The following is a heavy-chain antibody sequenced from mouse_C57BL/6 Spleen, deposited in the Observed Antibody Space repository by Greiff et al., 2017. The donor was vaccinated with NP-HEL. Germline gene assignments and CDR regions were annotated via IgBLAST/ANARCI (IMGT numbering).Heavy chain of an antibody. D-gene: IGHD4-1*01. Sequence: VQLKQSGPELVKPGASVKISCKASGYSFTGYYMNWVKQSPEQSLEWIGEINPSTGGTTYNQKFKAKATLTVDKSSSTAYMQLKSLTSEDSAVYYCARKTGPRDYFDYWGQGTTLTVSS. V-gene: IGHV1-42*01. CDR1: GYSFTGYY. CDR2: INPSTGGT. CDR3: ARKTGPRDYFDY. J-gene: IGHJ2*01.